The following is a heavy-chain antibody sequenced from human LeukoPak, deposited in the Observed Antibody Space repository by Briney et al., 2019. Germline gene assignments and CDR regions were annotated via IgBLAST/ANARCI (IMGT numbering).Heavy chain of an antibody. V-gene: IGHV4-38-2*02. D-gene: IGHD6-19*01. CDR1: GYSISSGYY. Sequence: PSETLSLTCTVSGYSISSGYYWGWIRQPPGKGLEWIGSIYHSGSTYYNPSLKSRVTISVDTSKNQFSLKLSSVTAADTAVYYCARVGYSSGWYNNWFDPWGQGTLVTVSS. CDR2: IYHSGST. J-gene: IGHJ5*02. CDR3: ARVGYSSGWYNNWFDP.